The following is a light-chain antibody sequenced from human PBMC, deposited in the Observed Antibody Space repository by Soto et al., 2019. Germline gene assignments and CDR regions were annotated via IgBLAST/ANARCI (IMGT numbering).Light chain of an antibody. CDR1: QGISSY. V-gene: IGKV1-39*01. J-gene: IGKJ1*01. CDR3: QQSYSTWT. Sequence: IQLTQSPSSLSASVGYRVTISCRASQGISSYLAWYQQKPGKAPKLLIYAASTLQSGVPSRFSGSGSGTDFTLTISSLQPEDFATYYCQQSYSTWTFGQGTKVDIK. CDR2: AAS.